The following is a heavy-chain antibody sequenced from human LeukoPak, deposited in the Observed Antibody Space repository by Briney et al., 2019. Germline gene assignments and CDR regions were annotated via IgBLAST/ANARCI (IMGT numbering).Heavy chain of an antibody. D-gene: IGHD2-2*01. J-gene: IGHJ3*02. V-gene: IGHV3-30*18. CDR1: GFTFSSYG. Sequence: GGSLRLSCAASGFTFSSYGMHWVRQAPGKGLEWVAVISYDGSNKYYADSVKGRFTISRDNSKNTLYLQMNSLRAEDTAVYYCANGYCSSTSCSDAFDIWGQGTVVTVSS. CDR2: ISYDGSNK. CDR3: ANGYCSSTSCSDAFDI.